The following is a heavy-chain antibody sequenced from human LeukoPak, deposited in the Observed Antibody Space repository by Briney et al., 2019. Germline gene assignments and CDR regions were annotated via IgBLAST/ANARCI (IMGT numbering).Heavy chain of an antibody. V-gene: IGHV3-53*01. CDR1: GFTVSSNH. D-gene: IGHD6-13*01. CDR2: IYSGGST. Sequence: GGSLRLSCAASGFTVSSNHMSWVRQAPGKGLEWVSVIYSGGSTYYADSVKGRFTISRDNSKNTLYLQMNSLRAEDTAVYYCARGGIAAAGFGYYYYGMDVWGQGTTVTVSS. J-gene: IGHJ6*02. CDR3: ARGGIAAAGFGYYYYGMDV.